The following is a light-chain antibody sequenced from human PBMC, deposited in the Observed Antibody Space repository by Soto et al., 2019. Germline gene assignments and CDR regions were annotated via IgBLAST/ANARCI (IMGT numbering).Light chain of an antibody. CDR1: QSLLHSDGKNF. CDR2: LGS. J-gene: IGKJ2*01. Sequence: DIVMTQSPLSLPVTPGEPASISCRSNQSLLHSDGKNFLDWYLQQPGQSPQLLIYLGSSRASGVPDRFSGSGSGTDFTLKISRVEAEDVGVYYCIQALQTLYTFGQGTKLEIK. CDR3: IQALQTLYT. V-gene: IGKV2-28*01.